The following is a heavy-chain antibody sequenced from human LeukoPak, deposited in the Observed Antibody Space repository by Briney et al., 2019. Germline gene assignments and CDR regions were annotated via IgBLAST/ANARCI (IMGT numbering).Heavy chain of an antibody. V-gene: IGHV3-74*01. Sequence: GGSLRLSCAAFGFTLSGYWMHWVRQAPEKGLVWVSHINSDGTNTRYADSVKGRFTISRDNARNTLYLQMRSLRADDTAVYYCARIGSNAALDYWGQGALVTVSS. D-gene: IGHD6-13*01. CDR3: ARIGSNAALDY. CDR1: GFTLSGYW. CDR2: INSDGTNT. J-gene: IGHJ4*02.